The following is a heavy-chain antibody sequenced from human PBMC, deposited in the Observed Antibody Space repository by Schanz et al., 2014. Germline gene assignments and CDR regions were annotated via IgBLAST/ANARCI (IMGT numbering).Heavy chain of an antibody. CDR2: ILGLASTT. J-gene: IGHJ3*02. CDR1: GFTFSTSA. Sequence: DVQLLESGGGLVQPGGSLRLSCAASGFTFSTSAMSWVRQVPGKGLEWVSAILGLASTTYYADSVKGRFTISRDNSKNLLYLQMNSLRAEDTAVYYCAKGRFGELSAFDIWGQGTTVTVSS. V-gene: IGHV3-23*01. CDR3: AKGRFGELSAFDI. D-gene: IGHD3-10*01.